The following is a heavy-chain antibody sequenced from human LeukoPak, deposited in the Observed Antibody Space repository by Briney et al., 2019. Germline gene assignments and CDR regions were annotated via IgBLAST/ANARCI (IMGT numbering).Heavy chain of an antibody. D-gene: IGHD4-17*01. V-gene: IGHV3-30-3*01. CDR3: ASLGNGDYRGYYYGMDV. Sequence: GRSLRLSCAASGFTFSSYAMHWVRQAPGKGLEWVAVISYDGSNKYYADSVKGRFTISRDNSKNTPYLQMNSLRAEDTAVYYCASLGNGDYRGYYYGMDVWGQGTTVTVSS. CDR2: ISYDGSNK. CDR1: GFTFSSYA. J-gene: IGHJ6*02.